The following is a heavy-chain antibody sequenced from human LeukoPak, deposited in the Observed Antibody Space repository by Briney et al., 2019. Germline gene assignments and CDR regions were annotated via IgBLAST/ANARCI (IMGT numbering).Heavy chain of an antibody. CDR2: VYYSGRT. CDR3: ARHGGLYDPIAY. Sequence: PSETLSLTCTVSGGSISSTNYYWDWIRQSPGKGLEWIGSVYYSGRTYSNPSLKSRITISVDTSKNQFSLKLTSVTAADTALYYCARHGGLYDPIAYWGQGTLVTVSS. V-gene: IGHV4-39*01. D-gene: IGHD3-10*01. J-gene: IGHJ4*02. CDR1: GGSISSTNYY.